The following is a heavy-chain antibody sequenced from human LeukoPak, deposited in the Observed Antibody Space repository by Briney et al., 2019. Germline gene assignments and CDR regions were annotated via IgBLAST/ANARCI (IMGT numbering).Heavy chain of an antibody. D-gene: IGHD3-3*01. CDR2: IWYDGSNK. CDR1: GFTFSSYG. V-gene: IGHV3-33*01. CDR3: ARGARQLRFLDLSYYYYGMDV. J-gene: IGHJ6*02. Sequence: GRSLRLSCAASGFTFSSYGMHWVRQAPGKGLEWVAVIWYDGSNKYYADSVKGRFTISRDNSKNTLYLQMNSLRAEDTAVYYCARGARQLRFLDLSYYYYGMDVWGQGTTVTVSS.